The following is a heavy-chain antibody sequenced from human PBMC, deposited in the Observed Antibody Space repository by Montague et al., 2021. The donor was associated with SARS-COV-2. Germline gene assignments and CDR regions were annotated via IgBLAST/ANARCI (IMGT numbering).Heavy chain of an antibody. CDR3: ACGEITTRGLIYYYGMDV. CDR2: INHSGST. D-gene: IGHD4-11*01. Sequence: SETLSLTCAVYGGSFSGYYWTWIRQSPRKGLEWIGEINHSGSTNYNPSLKSRATISVDTSKNQFSLKLSSVTAAGTAVYYCACGEITTRGLIYYYGMDVWGQGTTVTVSS. CDR1: GGSFSGYY. J-gene: IGHJ6*02. V-gene: IGHV4-34*01.